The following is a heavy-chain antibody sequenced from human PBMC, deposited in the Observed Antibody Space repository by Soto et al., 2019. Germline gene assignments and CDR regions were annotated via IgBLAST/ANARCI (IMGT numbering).Heavy chain of an antibody. CDR1: GGSISSYY. Sequence: SETLSLTCTVSGGSISSYYWSWIRQPPGKGLEWIGYIYYSGSTNYNPSLKSRVTISVDTSKNQFSLKLSSVTAADTAVYYCARSGPDVLWDYWGQGTLVTVSS. CDR3: ARSGPDVLWDY. D-gene: IGHD3-16*01. J-gene: IGHJ4*02. V-gene: IGHV4-59*08. CDR2: IYYSGST.